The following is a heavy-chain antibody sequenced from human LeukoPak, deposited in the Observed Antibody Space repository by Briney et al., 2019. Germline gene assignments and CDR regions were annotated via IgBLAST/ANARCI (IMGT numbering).Heavy chain of an antibody. V-gene: IGHV3-23*01. CDR2: ISGSGGST. CDR3: AKVEGSWYADY. D-gene: IGHD6-13*01. CDR1: GFTFSSYA. Sequence: GGSLRLSCAASGFTFSSYAMSWVRQAPGKGPGWVSGISGSGGSTHYADSVKGRFTISRDNSKNTLYLQMNSLRAEDTAVCYCAKVEGSWYADYWGQGTLVTVSS. J-gene: IGHJ4*02.